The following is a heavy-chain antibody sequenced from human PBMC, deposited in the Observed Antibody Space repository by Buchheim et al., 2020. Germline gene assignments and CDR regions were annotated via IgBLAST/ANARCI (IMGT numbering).Heavy chain of an antibody. CDR2: ISSSVSTT. Sequence: QVLLVESGGGLVKPGGSLRLSCAASGFTFSDSYMTWIRQAPGKGLEWVSYISSSVSTTYYANSVKCRFTISRDNAKNSLYLQMNSLRAEDTAVYYCARVHLNWNFPDYWGQGTL. V-gene: IGHV3-11*01. D-gene: IGHD1-7*01. CDR1: GFTFSDSY. CDR3: ARVHLNWNFPDY. J-gene: IGHJ4*02.